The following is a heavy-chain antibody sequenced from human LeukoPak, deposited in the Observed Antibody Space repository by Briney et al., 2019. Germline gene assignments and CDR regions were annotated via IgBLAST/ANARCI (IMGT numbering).Heavy chain of an antibody. CDR3: ARGIAAAGTNPFDY. CDR2: IIPIFGTA. CDR1: GGTFSSYA. D-gene: IGHD6-13*01. Sequence: ASVKVSCKASGGTFSSYAISWVRQAPGQGLEWMGGIIPIFGTANYAQKFQGRVTITADKSTSTAYMELSSRRSEDTAVYYCARGIAAAGTNPFDYWGQGTLVTVSS. J-gene: IGHJ4*02. V-gene: IGHV1-69*06.